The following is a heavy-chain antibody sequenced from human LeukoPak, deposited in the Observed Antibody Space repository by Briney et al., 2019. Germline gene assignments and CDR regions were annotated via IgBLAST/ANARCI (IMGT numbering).Heavy chain of an antibody. J-gene: IGHJ4*02. CDR1: GFTFGKYA. Sequence: GGSLRLSCAASGFTFGKYAVSWVRQAPGKGLEWVSSISGSGGSTYSADSVKGRFTISRDNSKNTLYLQMNSLRAEDTALYYCAKDRSCTNDICHGDFDYWGQGTLVTVSS. V-gene: IGHV3-23*01. CDR2: ISGSGGST. CDR3: AKDRSCTNDICHGDFDY. D-gene: IGHD2-8*01.